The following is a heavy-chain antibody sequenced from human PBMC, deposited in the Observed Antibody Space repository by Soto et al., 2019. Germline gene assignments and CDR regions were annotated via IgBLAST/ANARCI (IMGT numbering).Heavy chain of an antibody. CDR2: INHSGST. Sequence: SETLSLTCAVYGGSFSGYYWSWIRQPPGKGLEWIGEINHSGSTNYNPSLKSRVTISVDTSKNQFSLKLSSVTAADTAVYYCARGRSIPREYYYYYMDVWGKETTVTVSS. V-gene: IGHV4-34*01. CDR1: GGSFSGYY. D-gene: IGHD2-21*01. J-gene: IGHJ6*03. CDR3: ARGRSIPREYYYYYMDV.